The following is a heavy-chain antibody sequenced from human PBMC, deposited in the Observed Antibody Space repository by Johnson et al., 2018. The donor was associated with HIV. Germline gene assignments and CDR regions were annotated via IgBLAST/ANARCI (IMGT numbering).Heavy chain of an antibody. Sequence: VQLVESGGGLVKPGGSLRLSCAASGFTFSDYYMSWIRQAPGKGLEWVGHIKSRTDGGTTDYAAPVKGRFTIARDDSKNTLYLQMNSLKTGDTAVYYCTTVDCGGDCYSGHAFDIWGQGTMVTVSS. CDR2: IKSRTDGGTT. J-gene: IGHJ3*02. CDR3: TTVDCGGDCYSGHAFDI. V-gene: IGHV3-15*01. CDR1: GFTFSDYY. D-gene: IGHD2-21*01.